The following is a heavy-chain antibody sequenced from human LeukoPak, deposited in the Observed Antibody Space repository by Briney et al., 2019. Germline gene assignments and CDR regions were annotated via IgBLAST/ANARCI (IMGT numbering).Heavy chain of an antibody. Sequence: GGSLRLSCAASGFTFSSYAMSWVRQAPGKGLGWVSGISGSGGSTYYADSVKGRFTISRDNSKNTLYLQMNSLRAEDTAVYYCAKEGTTAVEAGTFDYWGQGTLVTVSS. V-gene: IGHV3-23*01. CDR2: ISGSGGST. J-gene: IGHJ4*02. D-gene: IGHD1/OR15-1a*01. CDR3: AKEGTTAVEAGTFDY. CDR1: GFTFSSYA.